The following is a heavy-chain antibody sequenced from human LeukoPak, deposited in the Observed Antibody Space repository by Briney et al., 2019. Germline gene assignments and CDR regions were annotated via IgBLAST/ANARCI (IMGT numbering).Heavy chain of an antibody. J-gene: IGHJ6*02. Sequence: PGGSLRLSCAASGFTFSSYSMNWVRQAPGKGLEWVSSISSSSSYIYYADSVKGRFTISRDNAKNSLYLQMNSLRAEDTAVYYCAREGDYARRYGMDVWGQGTTVTVSS. CDR2: ISSSSSYI. D-gene: IGHD4-17*01. V-gene: IGHV3-21*01. CDR3: AREGDYARRYGMDV. CDR1: GFTFSSYS.